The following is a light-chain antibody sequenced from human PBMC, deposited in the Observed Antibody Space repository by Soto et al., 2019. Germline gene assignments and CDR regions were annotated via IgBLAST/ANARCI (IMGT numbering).Light chain of an antibody. CDR1: SSNIGSSY. CDR3: AAWDDRVSGYA. V-gene: IGLV1-47*02. Sequence: QSALTQPPSTSGTPGQRVTISCSGSSSNIGSSYVFWFQHLPGTAPKLLMYNNNQRPSGVPDRVSASKSGTSASLAISGLRSEDEADYYCAAWDDRVSGYAFGTGTKATVL. J-gene: IGLJ1*01. CDR2: NNN.